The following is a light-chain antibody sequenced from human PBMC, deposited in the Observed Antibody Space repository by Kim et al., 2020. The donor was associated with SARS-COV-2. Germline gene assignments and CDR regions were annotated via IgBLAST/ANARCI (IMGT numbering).Light chain of an antibody. CDR3: QQRYSWPLT. CDR2: DAS. J-gene: IGKJ4*01. Sequence: LARGERATHSCRASQSVGDFLGWYQQKPGQTPSLLIFDASNRATGIPARFSGSGSGTDFALTITNLEPGDFAVYYCQQRYSWPLTFGGGTKVDIK. V-gene: IGKV3-11*01. CDR1: QSVGDF.